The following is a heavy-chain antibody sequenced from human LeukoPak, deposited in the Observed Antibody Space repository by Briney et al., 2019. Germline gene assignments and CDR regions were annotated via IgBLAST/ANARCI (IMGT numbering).Heavy chain of an antibody. J-gene: IGHJ4*02. Sequence: GGSLRLSCTASGFTFGDYLMSWYRQAPGKGLEWIGFISGGTTEYAASVKGRFTISRDDSTSIAYLQMNSLTTGDTAVYYCSRGSGWLSVYWGQGTLVTVSS. V-gene: IGHV3-49*03. CDR3: SRGSGWLSVY. CDR1: GFTFGDYL. CDR2: ISGGTT. D-gene: IGHD6-19*01.